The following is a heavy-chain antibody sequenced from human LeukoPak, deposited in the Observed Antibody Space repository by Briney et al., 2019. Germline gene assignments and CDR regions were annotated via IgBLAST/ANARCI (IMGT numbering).Heavy chain of an antibody. D-gene: IGHD2-15*01. CDR3: ATDLAYCSGGSCYDY. J-gene: IGHJ4*02. CDR1: GYTLTELS. V-gene: IGHV1-24*01. Sequence: GASVKVSCKVSGYTLTELSMHWVRQAPGKGLEWMGGSDPEDGETIYAQKFQGRVTMTEDTSTDTAYMELSSLRSEDTAVYYCATDLAYCSGGSCYDYWGQGTLVTVSS. CDR2: SDPEDGET.